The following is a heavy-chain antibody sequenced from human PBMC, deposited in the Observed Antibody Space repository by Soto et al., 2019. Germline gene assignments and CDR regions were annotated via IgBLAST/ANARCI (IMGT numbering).Heavy chain of an antibody. CDR3: AHGIGYCSGGSCPGNWFDP. CDR1: GFSLSTSGVG. V-gene: IGHV2-5*01. Sequence: QITLKESGPTLVKPTQTLTLTCTFSGFSLSTSGVGVGWIRQPPGKALEWLALIYWNDDKRYSPSLKSRLTITKDNSKNQVVLTMTNMDPVDTATYFCAHGIGYCSGGSCPGNWFDPWGQGSLVTVSS. CDR2: IYWNDDK. J-gene: IGHJ5*02. D-gene: IGHD2-15*01.